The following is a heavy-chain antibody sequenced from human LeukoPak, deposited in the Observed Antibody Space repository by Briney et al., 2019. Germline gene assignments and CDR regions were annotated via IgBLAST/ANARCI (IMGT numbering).Heavy chain of an antibody. V-gene: IGHV3-48*04. CDR1: GFTFSSYS. CDR3: ARDFGPRLYAFDV. CDR2: ISVSNRNVI. D-gene: IGHD3-16*01. J-gene: IGHJ3*01. Sequence: GGSLRLSCAASGFTFSSYSMNWVRQAPGKGLEWLFYISVSNRNVIDYAHFVKGRFTISRDDAKNSLYLQMNSLRAEDTAVYFCARDFGPRLYAFDVWGQGTMITVSS.